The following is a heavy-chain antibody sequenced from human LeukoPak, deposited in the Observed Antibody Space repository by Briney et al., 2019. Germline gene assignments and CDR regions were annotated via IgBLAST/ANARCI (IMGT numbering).Heavy chain of an antibody. V-gene: IGHV3-23*01. D-gene: IGHD2-15*01. CDR3: AKSPLEYCSSGSCFLYFDY. J-gene: IGHJ4*02. CDR2: ISGSGGST. CDR1: GFTFSSYA. Sequence: PGGSLRLSCAASGFTFSSYAMSWVRQAPGKGLEWVSAISGSGGSTYYADSVKGRFTISRDNSQNTLYLQLNSLRAEDTAVYYCAKSPLEYCSSGSCFLYFDYWGRGTLVTVSS.